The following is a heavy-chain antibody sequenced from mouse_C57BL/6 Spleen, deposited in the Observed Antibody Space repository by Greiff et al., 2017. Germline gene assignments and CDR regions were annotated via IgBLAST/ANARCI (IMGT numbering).Heavy chain of an antibody. J-gene: IGHJ4*01. D-gene: IGHD1-1*01. CDR3: AGSGYYGSPAMDY. Sequence: QVQLQQSGPELVKPGASVTISCKASGYSFSSSWMNWVKQRPGKGLEWFGRIYPGDGDTNYNGQVKGKATLTADKSSSTAYMQLRRQTSEDSAVYFCAGSGYYGSPAMDYWGQGTSVTVSS. CDR2: IYPGDGDT. CDR1: GYSFSSSW. V-gene: IGHV1-82*01.